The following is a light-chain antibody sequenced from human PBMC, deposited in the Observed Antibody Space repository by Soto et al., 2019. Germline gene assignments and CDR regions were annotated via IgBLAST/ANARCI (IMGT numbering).Light chain of an antibody. CDR2: DAS. Sequence: DIQMTQSPXXLSGSVGDRVTITCRASQTINSWLAWYQQKPGKAPKVLIFDASSLKTGVPSRFSGSGSGTEFTLTISNLQPDDFATYYCQQYDSYSSGPFGQGTKVDIK. CDR1: QTINSW. CDR3: QQYDSYSSGP. J-gene: IGKJ1*01. V-gene: IGKV1-5*01.